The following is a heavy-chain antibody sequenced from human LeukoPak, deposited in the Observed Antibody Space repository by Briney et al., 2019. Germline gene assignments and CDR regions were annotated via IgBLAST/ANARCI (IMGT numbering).Heavy chain of an antibody. J-gene: IGHJ4*02. CDR1: GFTFTSYW. CDR2: INSDGSST. Sequence: PGGSLRLSCAPSGFTFTSYWMHWVRPAPGKGRVWVSRINSDGSSTSYADSVKGRFTISRDNAKNTLYLQMNSLRAEDTAVYYCARADSSGWYWNFDYWGQGTLVTVSS. CDR3: ARADSSGWYWNFDY. D-gene: IGHD6-19*01. V-gene: IGHV3-74*01.